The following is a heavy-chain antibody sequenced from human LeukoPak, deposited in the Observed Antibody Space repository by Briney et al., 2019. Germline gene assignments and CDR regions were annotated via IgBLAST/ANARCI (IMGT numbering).Heavy chain of an antibody. CDR1: GVSTSSYY. CDR2: IYYSGST. CDR3: AREGLPFDY. Sequence: SETLSLTCTVSGVSTSSYYWSWIRQPPGKGLEWIGYIYYSGSTNYNPSLKSRVTISVDTSKNQFSLKLSSVTAADTAVYYCAREGLPFDYWGQGTLVTVSS. J-gene: IGHJ4*02. D-gene: IGHD5-18*01. V-gene: IGHV4-59*01.